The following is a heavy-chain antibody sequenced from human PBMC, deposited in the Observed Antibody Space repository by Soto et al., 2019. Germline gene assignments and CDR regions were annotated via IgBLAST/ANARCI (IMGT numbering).Heavy chain of an antibody. CDR2: IYYSGST. D-gene: IGHD4-4*01. V-gene: IGHV4-39*01. Sequence: QLQLQESGPGLVKPSETLSLTCTVSGGSISSSSYYWGWIRQPPGKGLEWIGSIYYSGSTYYNPSLKIHVTISVDTSKNQFSLKLSSVTAADTAVYYCARHVTTVTTKLVAVRHNSFDPWGQGTLVTVSS. J-gene: IGHJ5*02. CDR1: GGSISSSSYY. CDR3: ARHVTTVTTKLVAVRHNSFDP.